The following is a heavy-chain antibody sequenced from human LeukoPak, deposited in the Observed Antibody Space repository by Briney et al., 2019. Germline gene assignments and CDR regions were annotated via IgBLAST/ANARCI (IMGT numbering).Heavy chain of an antibody. CDR1: EFTFSSYG. J-gene: IGHJ3*02. V-gene: IGHV3-74*01. D-gene: IGHD3-10*01. CDR3: ARAGAPYGFDI. Sequence: QPGGSLRLSCAASEFTFSSYGMHWVRQAPGKGLVWVSRISPDGSTTSYADSVKGRFTISRDNAKNTLYLQMKSLRAEDTAVYYCARAGAPYGFDIWGQGTMVTVSS. CDR2: ISPDGSTT.